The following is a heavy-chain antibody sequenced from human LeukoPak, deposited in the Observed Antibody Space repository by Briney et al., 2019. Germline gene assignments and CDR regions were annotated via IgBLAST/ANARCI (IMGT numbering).Heavy chain of an antibody. CDR3: TKHKTSGSGWYTVDS. CDR1: GFTFDDYA. V-gene: IGHV3-9*01. D-gene: IGHD6-19*01. CDR2: ISWNGNTI. J-gene: IGHJ4*02. Sequence: GGSLRLSCAASGFTFDDYAMHWVRQAAGKGLEWVSGISWNGNTITYADSVKGRFTTSRDNAKNSLYLQMTSLRAEDTALYYCTKHKTSGSGWYTVDSWGQGTLVTVSS.